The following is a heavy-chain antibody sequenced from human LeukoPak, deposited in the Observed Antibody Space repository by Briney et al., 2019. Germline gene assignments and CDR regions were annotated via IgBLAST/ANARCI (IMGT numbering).Heavy chain of an antibody. CDR3: AKGSGGSGYDYYYYYGMDV. V-gene: IGHV3-23*01. CDR2: ISGSGSST. CDR1: GFTFSSYA. Sequence: PGGSLRPSCAASGFTFSSYAMSWVRQAPGKGLEWVSAISGSGSSTYYADSVKGRFTISRDNSKNTLYLQMNSLRAEDTAVYYCAKGSGGSGYDYYYYYGMDVWGQGTTVTVSS. D-gene: IGHD5-12*01. J-gene: IGHJ6*02.